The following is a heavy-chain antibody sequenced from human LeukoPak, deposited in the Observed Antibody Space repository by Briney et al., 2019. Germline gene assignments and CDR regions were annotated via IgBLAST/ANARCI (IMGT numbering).Heavy chain of an antibody. CDR2: ISSSSSYI. CDR3: ARGHYDVLAASYKWTPDY. D-gene: IGHD3-9*01. Sequence: GGSLRLSCAASGFTFSGYTMNWVRQAPGKGLEWVSSISSSSSYIYYADSVKGRFTISRDNAENSLYLQMNSLRVEDTAVYYCARGHYDVLAASYKWTPDYWGQGTLVTVSS. V-gene: IGHV3-21*01. CDR1: GFTFSGYT. J-gene: IGHJ4*02.